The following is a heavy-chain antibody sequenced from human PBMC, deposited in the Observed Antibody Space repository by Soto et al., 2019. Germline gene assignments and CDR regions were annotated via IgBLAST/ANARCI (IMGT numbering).Heavy chain of an antibody. CDR1: GGSISSGGYF. V-gene: IGHV4-30-2*03. CDR3: ARHTPAISISDH. D-gene: IGHD2-15*01. CDR2: IYYSGST. Sequence: SETLSLTCAVSGGSISSGGYFWSWIRQPPGKGLEWIGCIYYSGSTYYNPSLKSRVTISVDTSKNQFSLKLSSVTAADTAVYYCARHTPAISISDHWGQGTLVTVSS. J-gene: IGHJ4*02.